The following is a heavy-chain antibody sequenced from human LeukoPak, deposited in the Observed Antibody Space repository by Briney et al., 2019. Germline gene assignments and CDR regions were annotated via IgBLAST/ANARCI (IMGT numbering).Heavy chain of an antibody. D-gene: IGHD6-19*01. CDR1: GYTFTGYY. V-gene: IGHV1-2*02. J-gene: IGHJ3*02. Sequence: GSSVTVSCMASGYTFTGYYMHWVRQAPGRGLEWVGWINPNSGGTNYPQKFQGRVTITRHTSISTAYMELSRLRSDDAAVYYCASIAVAGTDAFDIWGQGTMVTVSS. CDR3: ASIAVAGTDAFDI. CDR2: INPNSGGT.